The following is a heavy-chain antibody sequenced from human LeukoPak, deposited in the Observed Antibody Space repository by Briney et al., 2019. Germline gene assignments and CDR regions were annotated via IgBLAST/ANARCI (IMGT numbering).Heavy chain of an antibody. D-gene: IGHD3-3*01. CDR2: IYYSGST. CDR1: GGSISSSSYY. CDR3: ARHRPMYYDFWSGYFGSLFDY. Sequence: SETLSLTCTVSGGSISSSSYYWGWIRSPPGKGLEWIGSIYYSGSTYYNPSLKSRVTISVDTSKNQFSLKPSSVTAADTAVYYCARHRPMYYDFWSGYFGSLFDYWGQGTLVTVSS. J-gene: IGHJ4*02. V-gene: IGHV4-39*01.